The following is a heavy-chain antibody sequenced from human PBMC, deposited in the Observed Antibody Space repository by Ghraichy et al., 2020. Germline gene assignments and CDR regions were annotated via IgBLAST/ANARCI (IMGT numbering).Heavy chain of an antibody. CDR2: YHKRAT. V-gene: IGHV4-30-2*01. J-gene: IGHJ3*02. D-gene: IGHD3-22*01. CDR3: VRGFGSTYYAAVFDI. Sequence: YHKRATDYNPSLRSRVSMSVDRSKNQFSLNLNSVTAADTAIYYCVRGFGSTYYAAVFDIWGPG.